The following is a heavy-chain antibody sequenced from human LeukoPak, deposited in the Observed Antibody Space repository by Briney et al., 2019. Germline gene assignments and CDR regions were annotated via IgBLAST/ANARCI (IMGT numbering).Heavy chain of an antibody. V-gene: IGHV1-24*01. J-gene: IGHJ4*02. CDR3: ATDLLLSGSPRPPIG. Sequence: SVKASGKASGYTLTELSMHRLRQAPGKGREWWRGFDPEVGETIYAQKFQGRVTMTEDTSTDTAYMELSSLRSEDTAVYYCATDLLLSGSPRPPIGWGQGTLVTVSS. CDR2: FDPEVGET. CDR1: GYTLTELS. D-gene: IGHD3-16*01.